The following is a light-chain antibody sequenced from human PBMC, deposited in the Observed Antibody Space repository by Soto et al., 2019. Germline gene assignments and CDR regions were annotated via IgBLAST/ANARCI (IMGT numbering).Light chain of an antibody. Sequence: QSALTQPASVSGSPGQSTTISCTGTSSDVGGYNEVSWYQQRPGKAPKLMIYDVTNRPSGVSNRFSGSKSGNTASLTISGLPAEDEAYYYCSSHAAGSTLIFGGGTKVTVL. V-gene: IGLV2-14*03. J-gene: IGLJ2*01. CDR2: DVT. CDR3: SSHAAGSTLI. CDR1: SSDVGGYNE.